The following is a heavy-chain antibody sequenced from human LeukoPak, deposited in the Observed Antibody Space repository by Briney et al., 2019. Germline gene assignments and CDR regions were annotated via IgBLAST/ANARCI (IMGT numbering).Heavy chain of an antibody. CDR2: INWNGGST. D-gene: IGHD3-10*01. Sequence: GGSLRPSCAASGFTISGFFMTWVRQAPGKGLEWVSGINWNGGSTGYADSVKGRFTISRDNAKNSLYLQMNSLRAEDTALYYCARDRARLLWFGAETYFDYWGQGTLVTVSS. V-gene: IGHV3-20*04. J-gene: IGHJ4*02. CDR3: ARDRARLLWFGAETYFDY. CDR1: GFTISGFF.